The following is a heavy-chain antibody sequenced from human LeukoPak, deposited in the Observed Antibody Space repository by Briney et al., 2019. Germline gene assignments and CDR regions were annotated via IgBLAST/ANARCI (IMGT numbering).Heavy chain of an antibody. CDR3: ARNSMNSSSWNY. CDR1: GGTFSSYA. Sequence: SVKVSCKASGGTFSSYAISWVRQAPGQGLEWMGGIIPIFGTANYAQKFQGRVTITADESTSTAYMELSSQRSEDTAVYYCARNSMNSSSWNYWGQGTLVTVSS. J-gene: IGHJ4*02. D-gene: IGHD6-13*01. V-gene: IGHV1-69*13. CDR2: IIPIFGTA.